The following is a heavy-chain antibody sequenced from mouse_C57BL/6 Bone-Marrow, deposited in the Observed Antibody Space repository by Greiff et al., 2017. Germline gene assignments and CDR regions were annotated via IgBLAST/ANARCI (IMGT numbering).Heavy chain of an antibody. V-gene: IGHV1-64*01. CDR3: APYCDGSSPFYFDY. CDR2: IHPNSGST. Sequence: QVQLQQPGAELVKPGASVKLSCKASGYTFTSYCMHWVKQRPGQGLEWIGMIHPNSGSTNYNEKFKSKATLTVDKSSSTAYMQLSSLTSEDSAVYYCAPYCDGSSPFYFDYWGQGTLLTVSS. J-gene: IGHJ2*01. D-gene: IGHD1-1*01. CDR1: GYTFTSYC.